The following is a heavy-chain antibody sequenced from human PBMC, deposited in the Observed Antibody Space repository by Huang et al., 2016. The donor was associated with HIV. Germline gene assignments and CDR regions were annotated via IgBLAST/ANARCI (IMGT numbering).Heavy chain of an antibody. CDR2: ISADNGNT. Sequence: QVQLVQSGAEVKKPGASVKVSCQASGYTFTSYGISWVRQAQGHGLGWMGWISADNGNTNYAQKLQGRVTMTTDTSTSTAYMGLRSLRSDDTAVYYCCAYGSGWMDAFDIWGQGTMVTVSS. CDR3: CAYGSGWMDAFDI. D-gene: IGHD6-19*01. V-gene: IGHV1-18*01. CDR1: GYTFTSYG. J-gene: IGHJ3*02.